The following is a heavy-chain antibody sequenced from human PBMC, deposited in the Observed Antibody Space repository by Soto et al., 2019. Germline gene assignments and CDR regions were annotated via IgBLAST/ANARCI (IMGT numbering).Heavy chain of an antibody. V-gene: IGHV3-11*01. D-gene: IGHD4-4*01. CDR2: ISSGGSTI. CDR1: GFTFSDYY. J-gene: IGHJ4*02. CDR3: ASPQVTRYYFDY. Sequence: GGSLRLSCAASGFTFSDYYMSWIRQAPGKGLEWVSYISSGGSTIYYADSVKGRFTISRDNAKNSLYLQMNSLRAEDTAVYYCASPQVTRYYFDYWGQGTLVTVSS.